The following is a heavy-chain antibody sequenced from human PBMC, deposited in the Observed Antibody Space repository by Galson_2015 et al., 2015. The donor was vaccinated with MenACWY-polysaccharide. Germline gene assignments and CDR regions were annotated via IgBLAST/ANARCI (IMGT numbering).Heavy chain of an antibody. CDR1: GSRFSYSG. Sequence: SLRLSCAASGSRFSYSGMHWVRQAPGKGLEWVAVIQNDGSEIVYADSVKGRFTISRDNSKNTVFLEMNTLGAEDTAVYYCAREGSRIVFHACDTWGQGTMVTVSS. V-gene: IGHV3-33*05. CDR2: IQNDGSEI. J-gene: IGHJ3*02. D-gene: IGHD6-13*01. CDR3: AREGSRIVFHACDT.